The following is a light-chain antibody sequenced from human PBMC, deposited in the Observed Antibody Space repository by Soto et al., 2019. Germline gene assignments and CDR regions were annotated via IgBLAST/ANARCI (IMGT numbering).Light chain of an antibody. CDR3: SSFTTTYFYV. V-gene: IGLV2-14*01. CDR1: GSDIGAYNY. Sequence: QSVLTQPACVSGSPGQSITISCTGTGSDIGAYNYVSWYQQHPGKAPKLIIYGVYHRPSGVSTRFSASKSAYTASLTISGLQAEDEADYYWSSFTTTYFYVFGPGTKLTVL. J-gene: IGLJ1*01. CDR2: GVY.